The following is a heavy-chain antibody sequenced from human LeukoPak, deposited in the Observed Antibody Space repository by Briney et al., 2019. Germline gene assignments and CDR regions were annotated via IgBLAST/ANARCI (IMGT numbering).Heavy chain of an antibody. Sequence: SETLSLTCTVSGGSISSRNHYWGWIRQPPGKGLEWIGSIYYSGSTYYNPSLKSRVTISVDTSKNQFSLKLSSVTAADTAVYYCARWVDTAMVHWGQGTLVTVSS. J-gene: IGHJ4*02. V-gene: IGHV4-39*01. CDR1: GGSISSRNHY. CDR2: IYYSGST. CDR3: ARWVDTAMVH. D-gene: IGHD5-18*01.